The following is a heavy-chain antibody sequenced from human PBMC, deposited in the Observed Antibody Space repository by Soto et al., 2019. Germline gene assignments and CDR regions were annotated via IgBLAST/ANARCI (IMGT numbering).Heavy chain of an antibody. CDR1: GGSFSGYY. Sequence: PSETLSLTCAVYGGSFSGYYWSWIRQPPGKGLEWIWEINHSGSTNYNPSLKSRVTISLDTSKNQFSLKLSSVTAADSAVYYCARCGIMITAGVVIVVAYYCYYCMDVCGQVPRVTVSS. J-gene: IGHJ6*02. V-gene: IGHV4-34*01. CDR2: INHSGST. CDR3: ARCGIMITAGVVIVVAYYCYYCMDV. D-gene: IGHD3-16*02.